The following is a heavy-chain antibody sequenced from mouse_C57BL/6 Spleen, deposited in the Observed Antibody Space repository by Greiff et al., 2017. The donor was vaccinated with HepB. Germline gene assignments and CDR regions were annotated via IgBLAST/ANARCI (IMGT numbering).Heavy chain of an antibody. CDR2: IYPGDGDT. Sequence: QVQLQQSGAELVKPGASVKISCKASGYAFSSYWMNWVKQRPGKGLEWIGQIYPGDGDTNYNGKFKGKATLTADKSSSTAYMQLSSLTSEDSAVYFCARDGSREDYFDYWGQGTTLTVSS. CDR3: ARDGSREDYFDY. D-gene: IGHD1-1*01. V-gene: IGHV1-80*01. CDR1: GYAFSSYW. J-gene: IGHJ2*01.